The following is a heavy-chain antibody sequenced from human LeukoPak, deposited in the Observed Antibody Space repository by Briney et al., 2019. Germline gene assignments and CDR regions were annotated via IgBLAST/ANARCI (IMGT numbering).Heavy chain of an antibody. V-gene: IGHV3-20*04. CDR1: GFTSDDYG. J-gene: IGHJ4*02. CDR2: INWNGGST. Sequence: GGSVRLSCAASGFTSDDYGMSWVRQAPGKGLEWVSGINWNGGSTGYADSVKGRFTISRDNAKNSLYLQMNSLRAEDTALHYCARDRRAMVRGVITFDYWGQGTLVTVSS. D-gene: IGHD3-10*01. CDR3: ARDRRAMVRGVITFDY.